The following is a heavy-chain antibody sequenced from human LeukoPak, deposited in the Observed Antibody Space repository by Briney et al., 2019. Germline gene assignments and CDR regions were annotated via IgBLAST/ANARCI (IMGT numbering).Heavy chain of an antibody. V-gene: IGHV3-7*01. D-gene: IGHD6-19*01. CDR2: IKQHGTEK. Sequence: GGSLRLSCTASGIMFSGYWMSWVRQAPGKGLEWVANIKQHGTEKYYVDSVKGRFTISRDNAKNSLYLQMNSLRAEDTAVYYCASYPGIAVAGYLDYWGQGTLVTVSS. J-gene: IGHJ4*02. CDR1: GIMFSGYW. CDR3: ASYPGIAVAGYLDY.